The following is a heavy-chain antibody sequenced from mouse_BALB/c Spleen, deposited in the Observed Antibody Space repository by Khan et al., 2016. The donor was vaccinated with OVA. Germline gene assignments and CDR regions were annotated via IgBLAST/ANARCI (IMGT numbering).Heavy chain of an antibody. CDR3: ALYYYGRAWFAY. CDR1: GFSLTSYG. Sequence: QVQLKESGPGLVAPSQSLSITCTVSGFSLTSYGVGWVRQPPGKGLEWLGGIWGDGSTNYHSALISRLNINKDNSKSQVFLKLNSLQTDDTATYYGALYYYGRAWFAYWGQGTLVTVSA. CDR2: IWGDGST. D-gene: IGHD1-1*01. J-gene: IGHJ3*01. V-gene: IGHV2-3*01.